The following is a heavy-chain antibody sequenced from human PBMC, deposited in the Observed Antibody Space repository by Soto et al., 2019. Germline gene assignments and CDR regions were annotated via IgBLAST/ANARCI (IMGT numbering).Heavy chain of an antibody. D-gene: IGHD2-15*01. CDR3: ARDLCSGGSCYHYFDY. Sequence: ASVKVSCKASGYTFTSYAMHWVRQAPGQRLEWMGWINAGNGNTKYSQKFQGRVTITRDTSASTAYMELSSLRSEDTAVYYCARDLCSGGSCYHYFDYWGQGTLVTVSS. CDR2: INAGNGNT. V-gene: IGHV1-3*01. CDR1: GYTFTSYA. J-gene: IGHJ4*02.